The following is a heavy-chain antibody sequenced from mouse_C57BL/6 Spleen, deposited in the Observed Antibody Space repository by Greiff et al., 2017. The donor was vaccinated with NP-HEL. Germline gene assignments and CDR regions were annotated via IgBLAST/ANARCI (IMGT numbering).Heavy chain of an antibody. D-gene: IGHD5-1*01. J-gene: IGHJ4*01. CDR1: GYAFSSSW. V-gene: IGHV1-82*01. Sequence: QVQLQQSGAELVKPGASVKISCKASGYAFSSSWMNWVKQRPGKGLEWIGRIYPGDGDTNYNGKFKGKATLTADKSSSTAYMQLSSLTSEDSAVYFCARREYWSAMDYWGQGTSVTVSS. CDR3: ARREYWSAMDY. CDR2: IYPGDGDT.